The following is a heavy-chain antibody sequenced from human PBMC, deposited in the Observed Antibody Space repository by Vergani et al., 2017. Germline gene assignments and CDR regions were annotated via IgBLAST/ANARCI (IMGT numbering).Heavy chain of an antibody. Sequence: QVKLEESGGGVVQPGRSLRLSCAASGFSFGNYAMHWVRQAPGKGLEWVGVISYDGSNKYYADSVKGRFTISRDNSKNTLYLQMNSLRAEDTAVYYCASVRTVTYCSSTSCYDPWGQGTLVTVSS. D-gene: IGHD2-2*01. CDR3: ASVRTVTYCSSTSCYDP. J-gene: IGHJ5*02. CDR2: ISYDGSNK. V-gene: IGHV3-30-3*01. CDR1: GFSFGNYA.